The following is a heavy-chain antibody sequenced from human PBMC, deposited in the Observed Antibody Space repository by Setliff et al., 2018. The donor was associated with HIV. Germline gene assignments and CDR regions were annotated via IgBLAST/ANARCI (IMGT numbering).Heavy chain of an antibody. Sequence: ASVKVSCKASGYTFTSSDISWVRQAPGQGLEWMGWISAYNGNTNYAQRLQGRVTMTTDTSTSTVYMELRSLRSDDTAVYYCAREIGDYYDSSGYYPPTDYYYGMDVWGQGTTVTVSS. CDR2: ISAYNGNT. CDR3: AREIGDYYDSSGYYPPTDYYYGMDV. J-gene: IGHJ6*02. CDR1: GYTFTSSD. D-gene: IGHD3-22*01. V-gene: IGHV1-18*01.